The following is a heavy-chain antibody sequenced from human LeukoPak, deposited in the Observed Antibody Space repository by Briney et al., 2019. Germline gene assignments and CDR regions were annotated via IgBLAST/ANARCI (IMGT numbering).Heavy chain of an antibody. CDR1: GGSFSGYY. Sequence: SETLSLTCAVYGGSFSGYYWSWIRQPPGKGLEWIGEINHSGSTNYNPSLKSRVTISVDASKNQFSLKLSSVTAADTAVYYCAKSNGYGLVDIWGQGTMVTVSS. J-gene: IGHJ3*02. V-gene: IGHV4-34*01. CDR3: AKSNGYGLVDI. D-gene: IGHD3-10*01. CDR2: INHSGST.